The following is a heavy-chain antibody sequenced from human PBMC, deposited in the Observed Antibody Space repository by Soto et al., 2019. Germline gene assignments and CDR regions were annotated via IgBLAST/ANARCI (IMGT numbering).Heavy chain of an antibody. Sequence: KGLEWVSAISGSGGSAYYADSVKGRFTISRDNSKNTLYLQMNSLRAEDTAVYYCAKDIFFLQAEDGIRDVRSVSAFLRNRSSDL. V-gene: IGHV3-23*01. CDR2: ISGSGGSA. J-gene: IGHJ2*01. CDR3: AKDIFFLQAEDGIRDVRSVSAFLRNRSSDL. D-gene: IGHD3-10*02.